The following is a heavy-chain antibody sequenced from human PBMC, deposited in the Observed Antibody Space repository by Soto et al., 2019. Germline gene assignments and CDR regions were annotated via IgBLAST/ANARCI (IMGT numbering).Heavy chain of an antibody. V-gene: IGHV1-18*01. Sequence: ASVKVSCKASGYTFTSYGISWVRQAPGQGLEWMGWISAYNGNTNYAQKLQARVTMTTDTSTSTAYMELRSLRSDDTAVYYCARRRPYSSGWYQYYFDYWGQGTLVTAPQ. CDR2: ISAYNGNT. J-gene: IGHJ4*02. CDR1: GYTFTSYG. CDR3: ARRRPYSSGWYQYYFDY. D-gene: IGHD6-19*01.